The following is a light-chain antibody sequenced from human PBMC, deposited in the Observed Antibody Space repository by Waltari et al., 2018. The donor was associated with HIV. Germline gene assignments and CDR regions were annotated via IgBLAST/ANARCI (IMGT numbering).Light chain of an antibody. J-gene: IGLJ2*01. CDR2: RNN. V-gene: IGLV1-47*01. Sequence: QSVLTQPPSASGTRGQSVTISCSRSASNIGSNYVCVFQQLPGTAPKLLIYRNNQRPSGIPDRVSGAMSGTSAALAITGLRAGDEADYYCGSWDDNLSAVVFGGRTKLTVL. CDR3: GSWDDNLSAVV. CDR1: ASNIGSNY.